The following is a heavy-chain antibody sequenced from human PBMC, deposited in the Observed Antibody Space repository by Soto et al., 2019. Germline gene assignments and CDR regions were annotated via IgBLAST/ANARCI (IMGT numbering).Heavy chain of an antibody. CDR2: IYYSGST. CDR1: GGSISSYY. D-gene: IGHD5-12*01. V-gene: IGHV4-59*01. CDR3: ARGRWLQLIYFDY. J-gene: IGHJ4*02. Sequence: SETLSLTCTVSGGSISSYYWSWIRQPPGKGLEWIGCIYYSGSTNYNPSPKSRVTISVDTSKNQFSLNLRSVTAADTAVYYCARGRWLQLIYFDYWGQGTLVTASS.